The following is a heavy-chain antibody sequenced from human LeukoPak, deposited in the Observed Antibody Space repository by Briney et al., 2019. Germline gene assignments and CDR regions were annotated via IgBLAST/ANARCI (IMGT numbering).Heavy chain of an antibody. CDR2: ISAYNGNT. CDR3: ARVGIAVAGISYFDY. J-gene: IGHJ4*02. Sequence: GSSVKVSCKASGYTFTSYGISWVRQAPGQGLEWMGWISAYNGNTNYAQKLQGRITMTTDTSTSTAYMELRSLRSDDTAVYYCARVGIAVAGISYFDYWGQGTLVTVSS. D-gene: IGHD6-19*01. V-gene: IGHV1-18*01. CDR1: GYTFTSYG.